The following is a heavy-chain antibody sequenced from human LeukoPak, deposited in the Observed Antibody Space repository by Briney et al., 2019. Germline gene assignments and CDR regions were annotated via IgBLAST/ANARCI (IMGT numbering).Heavy chain of an antibody. V-gene: IGHV5-51*01. J-gene: IGHJ5*02. D-gene: IGHD6-19*01. CDR3: ARNSENTNGWYGEFDP. Sequence: GESLKISCKGSGYSFSTYWSGWVRQMPGKVLEWMGIIRPGDSDIRYSPSFQGQVTISADKSISTAYLQWSSLKASDTAMYYCARNSENTNGWYGEFDPWGQGTLVTVSS. CDR1: GYSFSTYW. CDR2: IRPGDSDI.